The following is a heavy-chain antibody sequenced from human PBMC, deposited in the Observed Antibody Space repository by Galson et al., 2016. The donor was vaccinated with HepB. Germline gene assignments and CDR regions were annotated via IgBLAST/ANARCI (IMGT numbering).Heavy chain of an antibody. CDR3: ARDANLAYCRGDCYWFDY. CDR1: GLTFSSYG. J-gene: IGHJ4*02. Sequence: SLRLSCAASGLTFSSYGMHWVRQAPGKGLEWVAVASYDGSNNYYPDSVKDRFTVSRDNSKNTLYLQMNSLRTEDTAVYYCARDANLAYCRGDCYWFDYWGPGTVVTVSS. CDR2: ASYDGSNN. V-gene: IGHV3-30-3*01. D-gene: IGHD2-21*02.